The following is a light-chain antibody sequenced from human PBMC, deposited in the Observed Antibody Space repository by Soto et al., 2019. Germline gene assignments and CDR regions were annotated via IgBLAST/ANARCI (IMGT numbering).Light chain of an antibody. CDR3: HQYGKSPRT. Sequence: EIVMTQSPATLSVSPGESVTLSCRASLGISINLAWYHQAPGQAPRLLIYGAFNRATGISDRFSGSGSGTDFTLSISKLEPGDFGVYFCHQYGKSPRTFGQGTKVDIK. CDR1: LGISIN. CDR2: GAF. V-gene: IGKV3-20*01. J-gene: IGKJ1*01.